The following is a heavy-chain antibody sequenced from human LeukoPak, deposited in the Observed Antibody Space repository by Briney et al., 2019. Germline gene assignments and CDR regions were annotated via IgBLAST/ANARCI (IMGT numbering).Heavy chain of an antibody. CDR3: ARSVPYGTTWYGRSDY. CDR2: IKPDGTTK. Sequence: GGSLRLSCAASGFPFSSYSMTWVRQAPGKGLEWVANIKPDGTTKFYVDSVKGRFTISRDNALNSLYLQMNSLRAEDTAIYYCARSVPYGTTWYGRSDYWGQGTLVTVSS. CDR1: GFPFSSYS. V-gene: IGHV3-7*03. D-gene: IGHD6-13*01. J-gene: IGHJ4*02.